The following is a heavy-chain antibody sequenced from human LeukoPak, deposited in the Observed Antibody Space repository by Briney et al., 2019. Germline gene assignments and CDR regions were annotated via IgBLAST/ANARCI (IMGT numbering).Heavy chain of an antibody. CDR3: ARARGLGPGGWFDP. Sequence: GGSLRLSCAASGFTFSSYAMSWVRQAPGKGLEWVSAISGSGDSTFYADSVKGRFTISRDNAKNSLYLQMNSLRADDTAVYYCARARGLGPGGWFDPWGQGTRVTVSS. CDR1: GFTFSSYA. D-gene: IGHD3-10*01. J-gene: IGHJ5*02. V-gene: IGHV3-23*01. CDR2: ISGSGDST.